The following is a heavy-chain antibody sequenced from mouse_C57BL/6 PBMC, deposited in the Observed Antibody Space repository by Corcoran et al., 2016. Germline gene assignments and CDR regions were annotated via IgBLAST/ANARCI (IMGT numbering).Heavy chain of an antibody. J-gene: IGHJ3*01. D-gene: IGHD2-3*01. CDR3: ARDDGPFAY. CDR1: GYTFTDYY. CDR2: INPNNGGT. Sequence: EVQLQQSGPELVKPGASVKISCKASGYTFTDYYMNWVKQSHGKSLEWIGDINPNNGGTSYNQKFKGKATLTVEKSSSTAYMELRSLTSEDSAVYYCARDDGPFAYWGQGTLVTVSA. V-gene: IGHV1-26*01.